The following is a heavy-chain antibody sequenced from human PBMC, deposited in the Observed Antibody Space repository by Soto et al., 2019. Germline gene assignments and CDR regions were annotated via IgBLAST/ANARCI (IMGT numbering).Heavy chain of an antibody. CDR3: ARGIYSTSSFFDS. CDR1: GDSISTADYY. D-gene: IGHD6-6*01. V-gene: IGHV4-30-4*01. J-gene: IGHJ4*02. CDR2: IYYSGNT. Sequence: SETLSLTXTVSGDSISTADYYWNWIRQPPGKGLEWIGYIYYSGNTYYIPSLKGRVTISVDTSKNQISLKLNSVTAADTAVYYCARGIYSTSSFFDSWGQGTLVTVSS.